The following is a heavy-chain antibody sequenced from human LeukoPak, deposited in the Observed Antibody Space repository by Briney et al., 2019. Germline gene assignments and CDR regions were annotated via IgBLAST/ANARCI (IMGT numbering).Heavy chain of an antibody. V-gene: IGHV4-39*01. Sequence: SETLSLTCSVSGDFLSSGSYYWGWIRQSPGKELTWIGSIYYSGSTFYNASFESRVTMSVDTSKNQFFLKLSSVTAADTAVYYCARLRQVTTCAKFEYWGQGILVTVSA. CDR2: IYYSGST. J-gene: IGHJ4*02. CDR1: GDFLSSGSYY. CDR3: ARLRQVTTCAKFEY. D-gene: IGHD4-17*01.